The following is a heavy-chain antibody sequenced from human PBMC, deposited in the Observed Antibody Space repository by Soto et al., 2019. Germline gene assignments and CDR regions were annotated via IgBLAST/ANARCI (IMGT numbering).Heavy chain of an antibody. V-gene: IGHV4-61*01. J-gene: IGHJ5*01. CDR3: ARVKYYGSGSYYNLNWFDS. CDR1: GGSVSSGSYY. Sequence: SETLSLTCTVSGGSVSSGSYYWSWIRQPPGKGLEWIGYIYYSGGTNYNPSLKSRVTISMDRSKSQFSLKLDSVTAADTAVYYCARVKYYGSGSYYNLNWFDSCGQGTLVTVSS. D-gene: IGHD3-10*01. CDR2: IYYSGGT.